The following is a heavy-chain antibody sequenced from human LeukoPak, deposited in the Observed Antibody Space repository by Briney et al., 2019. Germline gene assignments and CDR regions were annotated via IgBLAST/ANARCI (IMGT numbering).Heavy chain of an antibody. V-gene: IGHV3-66*02. D-gene: IGHD1-26*01. Sequence: GGFLRLSCAASGFTVSSNYMNWVRQAPGKGLEWVSVIYSGGTTYYADSVKGRFTISRDNSKNTLYLQRNSLGAEDTAVYYCARELHLGQGTLVTVSS. CDR1: GFTVSSNY. CDR3: ARELH. J-gene: IGHJ4*02. CDR2: IYSGGTT.